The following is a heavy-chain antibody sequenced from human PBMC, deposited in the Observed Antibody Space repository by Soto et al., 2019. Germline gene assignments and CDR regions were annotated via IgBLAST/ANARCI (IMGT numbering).Heavy chain of an antibody. CDR2: INAGNGNT. CDR1: GYTFTSYA. J-gene: IGHJ4*02. Sequence: QVQLVQSGAEVKKPGASVKVSCKASGYTFTSYAMHWVRQAPGQRLEWMGWINAGNGNTKYSQKFQGRVTITRDTSASTAYMELSSLRSEDTGVYYCAKPHNYYDSSGYYYVNGFDYWGQGTLVTVSS. V-gene: IGHV1-3*01. D-gene: IGHD3-22*01. CDR3: AKPHNYYDSSGYYYVNGFDY.